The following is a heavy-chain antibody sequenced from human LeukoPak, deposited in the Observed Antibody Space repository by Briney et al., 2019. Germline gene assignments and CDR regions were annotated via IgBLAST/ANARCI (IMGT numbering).Heavy chain of an antibody. J-gene: IGHJ4*02. D-gene: IGHD3-22*01. CDR3: ARGSGGRHYYDSSGYYYTTRPLVY. CDR1: GGTFSSYA. CDR2: IIPILGIA. V-gene: IGHV1-69*04. Sequence: GASVKVSCKASGGTFSSYAISWVRQAPGQGLEWMGRIIPILGIANYAQKLQGRVTMTTDTSTSTAYMELRSLRSDDTAVYYCARGSGGRHYYDSSGYYYTTRPLVYWGQGTLVTVSS.